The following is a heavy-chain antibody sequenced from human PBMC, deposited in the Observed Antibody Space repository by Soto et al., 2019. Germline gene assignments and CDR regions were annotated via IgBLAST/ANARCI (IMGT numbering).Heavy chain of an antibody. Sequence: QVQLVESGGGLVKPGGSLRLSCAASGFTFSDYYMSWIRQAPGKGLAWVSYISSSSSYTNYADSVKGRFTISRDNAKNSLYLQMNSLRPEDTAVYYCARYSIVARSYGMDVWGQGTTVTVSS. CDR3: ARYSIVARSYGMDV. D-gene: IGHD2-15*01. CDR2: ISSSSSYT. V-gene: IGHV3-11*05. CDR1: GFTFSDYY. J-gene: IGHJ6*02.